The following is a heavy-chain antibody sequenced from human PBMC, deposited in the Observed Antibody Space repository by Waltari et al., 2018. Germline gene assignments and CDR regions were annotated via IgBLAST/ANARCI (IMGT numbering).Heavy chain of an antibody. CDR3: ATSEAVAGND. CDR1: GFIFSSYW. Sequence: EVQLVESGGGLVQPGGSLRLSCAASGFIFSSYWMSWVRQAPGKGLEWVANIKHDGSAKYYVESVKGRFTISRNNAENSLYLQMNSLRADDTAVYYCATSEAVAGNDWGQGTLVSVSS. V-gene: IGHV3-7*01. CDR2: IKHDGSAK. D-gene: IGHD6-13*01. J-gene: IGHJ4*02.